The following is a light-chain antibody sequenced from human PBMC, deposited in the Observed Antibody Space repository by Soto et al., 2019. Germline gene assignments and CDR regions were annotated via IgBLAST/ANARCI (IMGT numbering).Light chain of an antibody. CDR1: QSLLHSNGYNF. V-gene: IGKV2-28*01. CDR3: MQALQTPWT. J-gene: IGKJ1*01. Sequence: IVMTQSPLSLPVTPGEPASISCRSSQSLLHSNGYNFLDWFLQKPGQSPQLLIYLGSNRASGVPDRFSGSGSGTDFTLKISSVEAEDVGVYYCMQALQTPWTFGQGTKEEIK. CDR2: LGS.